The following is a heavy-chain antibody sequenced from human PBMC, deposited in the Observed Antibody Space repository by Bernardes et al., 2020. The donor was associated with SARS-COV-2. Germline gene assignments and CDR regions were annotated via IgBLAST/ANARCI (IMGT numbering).Heavy chain of an antibody. CDR3: ARDTGAGAFDI. J-gene: IGHJ3*02. V-gene: IGHV3-74*01. Sequence: GSLILSCAASGFTFSSYWMHWVRQAPGKGLVWVSRINSDGSSTSYADSVKGRFTISRDNAKNTLYLQMNSLRAEDTAVYYCARDTGAGAFDIWGQGTMVTVSS. CDR1: GFTFSSYW. CDR2: INSDGSST. D-gene: IGHD4-4*01.